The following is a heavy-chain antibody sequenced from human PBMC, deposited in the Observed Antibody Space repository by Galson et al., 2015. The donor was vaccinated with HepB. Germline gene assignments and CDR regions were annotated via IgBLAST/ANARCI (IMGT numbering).Heavy chain of an antibody. CDR3: AKGGNWDSRYFDY. D-gene: IGHD7-27*01. V-gene: IGHV3-23*01. J-gene: IGHJ4*02. CDR2: ISGDTAKI. CDR1: GFTFSTYA. Sequence: SLRLSCAASGFTFSTYAMNWVRQAPGKGLEWVSVISGDTAKIFHADSVKGRFTISRDNSMNTVYLQTDSLRAEDTAVYYCAKGGNWDSRYFDYWGQGSLVTVSS.